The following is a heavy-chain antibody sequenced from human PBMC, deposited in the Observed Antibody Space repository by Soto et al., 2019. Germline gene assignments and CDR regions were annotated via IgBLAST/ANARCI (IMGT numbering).Heavy chain of an antibody. Sequence: GGSLRLSCAASGFTFSSYGMHWVRQAPGKGLEWVAVISYDGSNKYYADSVKGRFTISRDNSKNTLYLQMNSLRAEDTAVYYCAKDTAAAGTQRRENYFDYWGQGTLVTVSS. D-gene: IGHD6-13*01. CDR2: ISYDGSNK. CDR3: AKDTAAAGTQRRENYFDY. J-gene: IGHJ4*02. V-gene: IGHV3-30*18. CDR1: GFTFSSYG.